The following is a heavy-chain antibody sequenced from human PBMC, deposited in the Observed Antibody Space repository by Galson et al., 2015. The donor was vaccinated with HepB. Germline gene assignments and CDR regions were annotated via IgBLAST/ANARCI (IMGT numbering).Heavy chain of an antibody. J-gene: IGHJ4*02. CDR1: GGTFSSYA. V-gene: IGHV1-46*03. CDR3: ARGNGTLFDY. CDR2: INPSGGST. D-gene: IGHD1-1*01. Sequence: SVKVSCKASGGTFSSYAISWVRQAPGQGLEWMGIINPSGGSTSYAQKFQGRVTMTRDTSTSTVYMELSSLRSEDTAVYYCARGNGTLFDYWGQGTLVTVSS.